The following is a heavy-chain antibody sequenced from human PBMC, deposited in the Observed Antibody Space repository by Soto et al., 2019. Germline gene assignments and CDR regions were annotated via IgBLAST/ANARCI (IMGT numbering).Heavy chain of an antibody. D-gene: IGHD3-3*01. V-gene: IGHV1-3*01. CDR2: INAGNGNT. CDR3: ARGARRFLEWLPPRGMDV. CDR1: GYTFTSYA. Sequence: ASVKVSCKASGYTFTSYAMHLVRQAPGQRLEWMGWINAGNGNTKYSQKFQGRVTITRDTSASTAYMELSSLRSEDTAVYYCARGARRFLEWLPPRGMDVWGQGTTVTVSS. J-gene: IGHJ6*02.